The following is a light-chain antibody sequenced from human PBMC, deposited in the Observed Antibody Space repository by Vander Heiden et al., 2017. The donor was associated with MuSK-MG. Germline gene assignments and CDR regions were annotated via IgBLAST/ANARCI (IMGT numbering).Light chain of an antibody. Sequence: DIRMTQSPSSVSASVGDRVTITCRASQDISSWLAWYRQRPDRAPELLISTTSSLESGVPSRFRGSGSGTDFTLTITGLQTEDFATYYCQQYKSYPLTFGGGTRVEI. CDR3: QQYKSYPLT. CDR2: TTS. J-gene: IGKJ4*01. CDR1: QDISSW. V-gene: IGKV1D-16*01.